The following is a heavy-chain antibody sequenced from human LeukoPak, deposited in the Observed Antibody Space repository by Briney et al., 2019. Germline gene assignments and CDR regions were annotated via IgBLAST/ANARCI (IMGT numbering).Heavy chain of an antibody. J-gene: IGHJ5*02. V-gene: IGHV1-8*01. CDR3: ARDIRGSRWFEP. CDR1: GYTFTSLD. Sequence: GASVKVSCKASGYTFTSLDVNWVRQATGQGLEWIGWMNPNTGNTGYAQRFQGRVTMTRDTSINTAYMELSSLTSEDTAVYYCARDIRGSRWFEPWGQGTLVTVSS. CDR2: MNPNTGNT.